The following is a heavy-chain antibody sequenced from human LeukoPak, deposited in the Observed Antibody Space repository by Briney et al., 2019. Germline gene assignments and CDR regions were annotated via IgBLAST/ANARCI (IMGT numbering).Heavy chain of an antibody. J-gene: IGHJ3*02. CDR2: IYHSGST. D-gene: IGHD3-10*01. Sequence: SETLSLTCAVSGGSISSGGYSWSWIRQPPGKGLEWIGYIYHSGSTYYNPSLKSRVTISVDRSKNQFSLKLSSVTAVDTAVYYCARVGYYGSGAGNAFDIWGQGTMVTVSS. V-gene: IGHV4-30-2*01. CDR1: GGSISSGGYS. CDR3: ARVGYYGSGAGNAFDI.